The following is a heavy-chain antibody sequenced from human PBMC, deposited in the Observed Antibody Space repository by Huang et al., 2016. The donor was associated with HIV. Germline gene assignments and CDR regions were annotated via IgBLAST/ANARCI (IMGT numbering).Heavy chain of an antibody. J-gene: IGHJ4*02. Sequence: GSLRISCAASGFTFSSYGMHWVRQAPGKGPEWVAVISYDAKTKYYADSVKSRFSISRDNSKTTVYLQLNSLRVEDTAVYYCAKGGSAAAVLDFWGQGTLVTVSS. V-gene: IGHV3-30*18. CDR1: GFTFSSYG. CDR2: ISYDAKTK. D-gene: IGHD6-13*01. CDR3: AKGGSAAAVLDF.